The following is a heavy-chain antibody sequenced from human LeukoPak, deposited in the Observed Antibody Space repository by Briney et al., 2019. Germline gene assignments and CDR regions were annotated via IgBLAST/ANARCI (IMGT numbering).Heavy chain of an antibody. V-gene: IGHV4-59*01. CDR2: ISYSGST. J-gene: IGHJ6*03. Sequence: SETLSLTCAAAGGSISSYYWSWIRQPPGRRLEWIGYISYSGSTNYNPSLKSRVTISVDTSKNQFSLKLSTVNAADTAVYHCARDHWNSPYYYYYMDVWGKGTTVTVSS. CDR1: GGSISSYY. D-gene: IGHD1-7*01. CDR3: ARDHWNSPYYYYYMDV.